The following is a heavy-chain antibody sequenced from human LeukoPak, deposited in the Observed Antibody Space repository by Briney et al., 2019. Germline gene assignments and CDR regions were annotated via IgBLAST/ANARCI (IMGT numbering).Heavy chain of an antibody. Sequence: GASVKVSCKASGYTFTSYGISWVRQAPGQGLEWMGWISAYSGNTNYAQKLQGRVTMTTDTSTSTAYMELRSLRTDDTAVYYCATYAPDSNGYFRFDYWGQGTLVTVSS. J-gene: IGHJ4*02. V-gene: IGHV1-18*01. D-gene: IGHD3-22*01. CDR1: GYTFTSYG. CDR3: ATYAPDSNGYFRFDY. CDR2: ISAYSGNT.